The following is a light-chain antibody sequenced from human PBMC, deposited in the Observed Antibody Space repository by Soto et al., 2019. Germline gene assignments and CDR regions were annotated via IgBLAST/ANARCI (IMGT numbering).Light chain of an antibody. CDR3: QQYGSSPSIT. V-gene: IGKV3-20*01. CDR1: QSVSSSY. Sequence: EIVLTQSPGTLSLSPGERATLSCRASQSVSSSYLAWYQQKPGQAPRLLIYVASSRATGMPDRFSCSGSGTDFTLTISRLEPEDFEVYYCQQYGSSPSITCGQGTRLEIK. J-gene: IGKJ5*01. CDR2: VAS.